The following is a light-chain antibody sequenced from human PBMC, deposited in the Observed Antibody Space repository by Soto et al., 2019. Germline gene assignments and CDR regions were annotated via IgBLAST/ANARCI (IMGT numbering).Light chain of an antibody. J-gene: IGKJ2*01. CDR1: QSVSNN. V-gene: IGKV3-15*01. Sequence: EIMMTQSPATLSLSPGERATLSCRASQSVSNNLAWYQQKPGQAPRLLIYVASTRATGVPARFSGSGSGTEFTLTISSLQSEDFAVYYCQQYNDWPQTFGQGTKLEIK. CDR3: QQYNDWPQT. CDR2: VAS.